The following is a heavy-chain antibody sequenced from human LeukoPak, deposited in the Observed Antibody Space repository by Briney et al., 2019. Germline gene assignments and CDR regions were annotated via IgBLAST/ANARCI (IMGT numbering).Heavy chain of an antibody. Sequence: PGGSLRLSCAASGFTFSSYGMHWVRQAPGKGLEWVAFIRYDGSNKYYADSVKGRFTISRDNSKNTLYLQMNSLRAEDTAVYYCAKDLVAAADRRTPTDYWGQGTLVTVSS. J-gene: IGHJ4*02. CDR3: AKDLVAAADRRTPTDY. CDR1: GFTFSSYG. CDR2: IRYDGSNK. D-gene: IGHD6-13*01. V-gene: IGHV3-30*02.